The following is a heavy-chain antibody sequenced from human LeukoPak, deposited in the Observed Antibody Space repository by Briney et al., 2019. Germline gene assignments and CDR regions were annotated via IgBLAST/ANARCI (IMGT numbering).Heavy chain of an antibody. CDR1: GFTFRSSA. D-gene: IGHD2-21*01. CDR2: IIGSGRTT. J-gene: IGHJ6*03. V-gene: IGHV3-23*01. CDR3: AKKEGDTYFSWYMDV. Sequence: GSLRLSCATSGFTFRSSAMSWVRQAPGKGLEWVSGIIGSGRTTFYADSVKGRFTISRDNSKNTLYLQMNSLRAEDTAIYYCAKKEGDTYFSWYMDVWGKGTTVTVSS.